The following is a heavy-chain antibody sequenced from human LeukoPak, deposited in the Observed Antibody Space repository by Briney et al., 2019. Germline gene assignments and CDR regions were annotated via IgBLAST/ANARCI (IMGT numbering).Heavy chain of an antibody. CDR2: ISSSNSYI. Sequence: PGGSLRLSCAASGFTFSSYSMNWVRQAPGKGLEWVSSISSSNSYIYYADSVKGRFTISRDNAKNSLYLQMNSLRAEDTAVYYCARDEINYGSGSFDYWGQGTLVTVSS. J-gene: IGHJ4*02. V-gene: IGHV3-21*01. CDR3: ARDEINYGSGSFDY. D-gene: IGHD3-10*01. CDR1: GFTFSSYS.